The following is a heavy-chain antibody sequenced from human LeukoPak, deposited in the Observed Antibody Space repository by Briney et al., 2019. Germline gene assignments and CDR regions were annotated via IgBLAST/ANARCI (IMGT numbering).Heavy chain of an antibody. Sequence: PSETLSLTCTVSGASINSYYFTWLRQPAGKGLEWIGRVFSDGATDYNPPLQSRVTMSLDTSKNPVSLKLSSVAAADTAVYYCARTFCSGGNCFHFDYWGQGNLVTVSS. J-gene: IGHJ4*02. CDR2: VFSDGAT. CDR3: ARTFCSGGNCFHFDY. D-gene: IGHD2-15*01. V-gene: IGHV4-4*07. CDR1: GASINSYY.